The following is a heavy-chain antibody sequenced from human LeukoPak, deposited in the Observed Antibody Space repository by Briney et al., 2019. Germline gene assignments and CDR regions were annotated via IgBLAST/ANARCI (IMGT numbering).Heavy chain of an antibody. V-gene: IGHV3-23*01. CDR3: AKDGKKNDFWYGDLFDC. Sequence: QPGGSLRLSWAASGFTFSSYGMSWVRQAPGKGLKWFSSVSCSVDKTHYTDSVKGRFTISRDNWKDTLYLQLNSLRAEDTAVYYCAKDGKKNDFWYGDLFDCWGQGTLVSVSS. CDR1: GFTFSSYG. D-gene: IGHD3-3*01. CDR2: VSCSVDKT. J-gene: IGHJ4*02.